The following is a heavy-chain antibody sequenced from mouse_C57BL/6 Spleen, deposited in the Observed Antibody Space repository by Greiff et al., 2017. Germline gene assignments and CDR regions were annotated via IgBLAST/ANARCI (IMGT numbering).Heavy chain of an antibody. D-gene: IGHD1-1*01. Sequence: VQLQQPGAELVKPGASVTLSCKASGYTFTSYWMHWVKQRPGQGLEWIGMIHPNSGSTNYNEKFKSKATLTVDKSSSTAYMQLSSLTSEDSAVYYCARSNYYYGSLDYWGQGTTLTVSS. CDR1: GYTFTSYW. CDR2: IHPNSGST. J-gene: IGHJ2*01. CDR3: ARSNYYYGSLDY. V-gene: IGHV1-64*01.